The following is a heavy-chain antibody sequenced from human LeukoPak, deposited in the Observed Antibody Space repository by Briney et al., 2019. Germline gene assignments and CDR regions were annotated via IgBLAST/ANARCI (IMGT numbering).Heavy chain of an antibody. V-gene: IGHV3-48*01. CDR1: GFTFSSYS. J-gene: IGHJ5*02. CDR3: ARDRPPRFDP. CDR2: ISSSSNTI. Sequence: GGSLRLSCAASGFTFSSYSMNWVRQAPGKGLEWVSYISSSSNTIYYADSVKGRFTISRDNAKNSLYLQMNSLRGEDTAVYYCARDRPPRFDPWGQGTLVTVSS.